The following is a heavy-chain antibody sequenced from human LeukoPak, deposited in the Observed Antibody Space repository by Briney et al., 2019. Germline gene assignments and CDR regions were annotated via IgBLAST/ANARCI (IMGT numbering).Heavy chain of an antibody. Sequence: ASVKVSCKSSGYTFIDYYIHWVRQAPGQGLEWMGWINPNSGATKYAQKFQGRVSMTRDTSINTAYMDLTNLRSDDTAIFYCARVKKLMPEFEFWGQGTLVTVSA. J-gene: IGHJ4*02. CDR3: ARVKKLMPEFEF. V-gene: IGHV1-2*02. D-gene: IGHD2-2*01. CDR2: INPNSGAT. CDR1: GYTFIDYY.